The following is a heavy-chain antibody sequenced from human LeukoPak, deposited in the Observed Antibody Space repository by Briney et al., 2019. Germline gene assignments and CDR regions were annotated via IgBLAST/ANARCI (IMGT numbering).Heavy chain of an antibody. CDR3: AKGLSGYYYYFDY. CDR2: ISGAAGST. J-gene: IGHJ4*02. CDR1: GFTFSSYA. V-gene: IGHV3-23*01. Sequence: GGSLRLSCAASGFTFSSYAMSWARQAPGKGLEWVSSISGAAGSTPYADSVKGRFTISRDNSKSTLYLQMNSLRAEDTAVYYCAKGLSGYYYYFDYWGQGTLVTVSS. D-gene: IGHD3-22*01.